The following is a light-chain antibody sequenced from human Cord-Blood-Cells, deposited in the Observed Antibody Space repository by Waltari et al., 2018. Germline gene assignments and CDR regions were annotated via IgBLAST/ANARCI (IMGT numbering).Light chain of an antibody. CDR2: EGS. V-gene: IGLV2-23*01. Sequence: QSALTQPASVSGSPGQSITISCTGTSRDVGGYNLFSWYQQHPGKAPKLMIYEGSKRPSGVSNRFSGSKFGNTASLTISGLQAEDEADYYCCSYAGSSTWVFGGWTKLTVL. CDR3: CSYAGSSTWV. CDR1: SRDVGGYNL. J-gene: IGLJ3*02.